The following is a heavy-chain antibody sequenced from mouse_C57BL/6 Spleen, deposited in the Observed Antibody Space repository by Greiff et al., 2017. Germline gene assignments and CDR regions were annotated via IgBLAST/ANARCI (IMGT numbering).Heavy chain of an antibody. CDR1: GYTFTSYW. CDR3: ARSITTVVATRYWYFDV. Sequence: QVQLQQPGTELVKPGASVKLSCKASGYTFTSYWMHWVKQRPGQGLEWIGNINPSNGGTNYNEKFKSKATLTVDKSSSTAYMQRSSLTSEDSAVYYCARSITTVVATRYWYFDVWGTGTTVTVSS. CDR2: INPSNGGT. V-gene: IGHV1-53*01. J-gene: IGHJ1*03. D-gene: IGHD1-1*01.